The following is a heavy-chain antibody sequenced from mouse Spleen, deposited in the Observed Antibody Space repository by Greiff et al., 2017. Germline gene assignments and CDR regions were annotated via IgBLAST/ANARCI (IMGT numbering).Heavy chain of an antibody. J-gene: IGHJ1*01. D-gene: IGHD2-1*01. V-gene: IGHV5-9-1*01. CDR3: ASGGNYVGYFDV. CDR2: ISSGGSYT. Sequence: EVKVEESGGGLVKPGGSLKLSCAASGFTFSSYAMSWVRQTPEKRLEWVATISSGGSYTYYPDSVKGRFTISRDNAKNTLYLQMSSLRSEDTAMYYCASGGNYVGYFDVWGAGTTVTVSS. CDR1: GFTFSSYA.